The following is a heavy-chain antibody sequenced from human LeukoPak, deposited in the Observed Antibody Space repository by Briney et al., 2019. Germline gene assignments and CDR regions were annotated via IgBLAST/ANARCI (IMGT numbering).Heavy chain of an antibody. CDR3: ATDSGYTYRRYCYYGMDV. Sequence: ASVKVSCKVSGYTLTELSMHWVRQAPGKGLEWMGGFDPEDGETIYAQKFQGRVTVTEDTSTDTAYMELSSLRSEDTAVYYCATDSGYTYRRYCYYGMDVWGQGTTVTVSS. J-gene: IGHJ6*02. CDR1: GYTLTELS. CDR2: FDPEDGET. V-gene: IGHV1-24*01. D-gene: IGHD5-18*01.